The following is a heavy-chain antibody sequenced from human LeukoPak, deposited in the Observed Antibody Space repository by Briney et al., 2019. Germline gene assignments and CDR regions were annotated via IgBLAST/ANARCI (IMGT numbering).Heavy chain of an antibody. D-gene: IGHD6-19*01. CDR2: ISAYNGNT. CDR1: VYTFTSYG. V-gene: IGHV1-18*01. CDR3: ARDHLWAVASRIDY. J-gene: IGHJ4*02. Sequence: ASVNVSCKASVYTFTSYGISWVRQAPGQRREWMGWISAYNGNTNYAQKLQGRVTMTTDTSTSTAYMELRSLRSDDTAVYYCARDHLWAVASRIDYWGQGTLVTVSS.